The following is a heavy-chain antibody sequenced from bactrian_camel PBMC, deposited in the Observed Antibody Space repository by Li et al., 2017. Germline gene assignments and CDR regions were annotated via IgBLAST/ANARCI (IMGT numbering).Heavy chain of an antibody. Sequence: HVQLVESGGGSVQAGGSLKLSCTASLSSLSVSRHCMSWFRQAPGKEREGVATIATEDTTTYADSVKGRFTISKDYTTNTLYLQMTSLKPEDTATYYCAAEVYYSGSWCTYGYSGFGYWGQGTQVTVS. CDR2: IATEDTT. V-gene: IGHV3S53*01. CDR1: LSSLSVSRHC. J-gene: IGHJ6*01. CDR3: AAEVYYSGSWCTYGYSGFGY. D-gene: IGHD2*01.